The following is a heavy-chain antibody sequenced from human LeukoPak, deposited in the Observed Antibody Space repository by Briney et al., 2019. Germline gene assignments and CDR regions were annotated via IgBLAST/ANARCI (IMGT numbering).Heavy chain of an antibody. Sequence: GGSLRLSCAASGFIFSTYWISWVRQAPGKGLEWVANINEDGGEKYYVDSVKGRFTISRDNAKNSLYLQMNSLRAEDTAVYYCVRAIRGTTDYWGQGTLVTVSS. CDR3: VRAIRGTTDY. V-gene: IGHV3-7*01. J-gene: IGHJ4*02. CDR2: INEDGGEK. CDR1: GFIFSTYW. D-gene: IGHD2-2*01.